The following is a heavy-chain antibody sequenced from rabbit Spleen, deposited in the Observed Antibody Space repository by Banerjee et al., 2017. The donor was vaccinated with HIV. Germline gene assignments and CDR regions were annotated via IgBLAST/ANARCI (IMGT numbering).Heavy chain of an antibody. D-gene: IGHD4-1*01. J-gene: IGHJ4*01. CDR2: IDTGSSGFT. CDR3: ARETSSGWGIVSFYFSL. V-gene: IGHV1S45*01. Sequence: QEQLVESGGGLVKPEGSLTLTCTASGVSFSSSSYMCWVRQAPGKGLEWIACIDTGSSGFTYFATWAKGRFTCSKTSSTTVTLQMTRLTAADTATYFCARETSSGWGIVSFYFSLWGPGTLVTVS. CDR1: GVSFSSSSY.